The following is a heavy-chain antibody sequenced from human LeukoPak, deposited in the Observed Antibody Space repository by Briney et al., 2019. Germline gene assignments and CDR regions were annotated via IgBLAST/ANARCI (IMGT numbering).Heavy chain of an antibody. D-gene: IGHD5-12*01. V-gene: IGHV1-18*01. CDR3: ARDRTGVDIVATN. J-gene: IGHJ4*02. CDR2: ISAYNGNT. CDR1: GDTFTSYG. Sequence: ASVKVSCEASGDTFTSYGISCGRQAPGQGVEWMGWISAYNGNTNYAQKLQGRVTMTTDTPTSTAYLELRSLRSDDTAVYYCARDRTGVDIVATNSGQGTLVTVSS.